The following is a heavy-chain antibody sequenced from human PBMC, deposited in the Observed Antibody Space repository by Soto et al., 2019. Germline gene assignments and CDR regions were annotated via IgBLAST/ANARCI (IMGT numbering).Heavy chain of an antibody. CDR2: ISYDGRVK. V-gene: IGHV3-30*04. CDR1: GFTFSDYP. CDR3: ASDFIVGAPDSFDS. Sequence: QVQLVESGGGVVQPGRSLSLSCAASGFTFSDYPMHWVRQAPGKGLEWVAVISYDGRVKYYVDSVKGRFTISRDDSNNTLSLQMNSLRVADTAVYYCASDFIVGAPDSFDSWGQGSLVTVAS. J-gene: IGHJ4*02. D-gene: IGHD1-26*01.